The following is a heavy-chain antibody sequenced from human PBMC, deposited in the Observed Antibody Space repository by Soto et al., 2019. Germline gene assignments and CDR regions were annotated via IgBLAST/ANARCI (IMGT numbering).Heavy chain of an antibody. J-gene: IGHJ6*02. V-gene: IGHV1-18*04. Sequence: ASVKVSCKASGYTFTSYGISWVRQAPGQGLEWMGWISAYNGNTNYAQKLQGRVTMTTDTSTSTAYMELRSLRSDDTAVYYCARVGSSGLIYYYYYGMDVWGQGTTVTVS. CDR1: GYTFTSYG. CDR2: ISAYNGNT. CDR3: ARVGSSGLIYYYYYGMDV. D-gene: IGHD6-19*01.